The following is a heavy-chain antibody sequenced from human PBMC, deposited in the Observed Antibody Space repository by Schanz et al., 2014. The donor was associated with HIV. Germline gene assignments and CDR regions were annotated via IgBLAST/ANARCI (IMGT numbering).Heavy chain of an antibody. CDR1: GFIFRTHG. V-gene: IGHV3-30*03. Sequence: QVQLVETGGGVVQPGRSLRLSCAASGFIFRTHGMHWVRQAPGKGLEWVAVISYDGSNKYYADSVKGRFTISRDNSKNTLYLEMNSLRPEDTAVYYCARETSGFSTSWPPRYHYYGMDVWGQGTTVTVSS. D-gene: IGHD6-13*01. J-gene: IGHJ6*02. CDR2: ISYDGSNK. CDR3: ARETSGFSTSWPPRYHYYGMDV.